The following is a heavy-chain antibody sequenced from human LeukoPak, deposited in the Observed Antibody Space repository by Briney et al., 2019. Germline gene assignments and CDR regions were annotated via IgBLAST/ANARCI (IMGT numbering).Heavy chain of an antibody. CDR1: GYTFIHHY. Sequence: ASVTVSCKASGYTFIHHYIHWVRQAPGQGLEWMGWINPNNGVTKYAQKFQGRVTMTSDTSISTAYMELSRLRSDDTAVYYCARVYRAPDYWGQGTLVTVSS. CDR3: ARVYRAPDY. CDR2: INPNNGVT. V-gene: IGHV1-2*02. D-gene: IGHD1-26*01. J-gene: IGHJ4*02.